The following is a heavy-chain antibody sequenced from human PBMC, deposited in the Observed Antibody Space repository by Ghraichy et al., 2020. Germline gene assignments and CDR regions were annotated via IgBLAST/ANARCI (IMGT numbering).Heavy chain of an antibody. J-gene: IGHJ5*02. D-gene: IGHD3-10*01. CDR2: IRSDGSKK. Sequence: LSLTCAASGFSFSNYGMHWVRQAPSKGLEWVAFIRSDGSKKYYANSMKGRITISRDNSKNTVYLQMHSLRAEDTAVYYCARRATGEFDPWGQGTLVTVSA. CDR3: ARRATGEFDP. V-gene: IGHV3-30*02. CDR1: GFSFSNYG.